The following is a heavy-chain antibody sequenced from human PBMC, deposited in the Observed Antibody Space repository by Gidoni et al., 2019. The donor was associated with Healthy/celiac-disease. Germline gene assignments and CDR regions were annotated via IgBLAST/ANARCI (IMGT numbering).Heavy chain of an antibody. CDR2: ISGSGGST. J-gene: IGHJ4*02. CDR3: AKAATVTTPVRLYYFDY. V-gene: IGHV3-23*01. D-gene: IGHD4-17*01. Sequence: EVQLLESGGGLVQPGGSLRLSCAASGFTFSSYAMSWVRQAPGKGLEWVSAISGSGGSTYYADSVKGRFTISRDNSKNTLYLQMNSLRAEDTAVYYCAKAATVTTPVRLYYFDYWGQGTLVTVSS. CDR1: GFTFSSYA.